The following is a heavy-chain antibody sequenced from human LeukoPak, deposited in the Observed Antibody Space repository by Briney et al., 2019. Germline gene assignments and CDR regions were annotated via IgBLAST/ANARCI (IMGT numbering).Heavy chain of an antibody. CDR1: GGTFSSYA. CDR2: IIPIFGTA. CDR3: ARGEFGYFDWLLSNYYGMDV. J-gene: IGHJ6*04. V-gene: IGHV1-69*06. D-gene: IGHD3-9*01. Sequence: SVKVSCKASGGTFSSYAISWVRQAPGHGLEWMGGIIPIFGTANYAQKFQGRVTITADKSTSTAYMELSSLRSEDTAVYYCARGEFGYFDWLLSNYYGMDVWGKGTTVTVSS.